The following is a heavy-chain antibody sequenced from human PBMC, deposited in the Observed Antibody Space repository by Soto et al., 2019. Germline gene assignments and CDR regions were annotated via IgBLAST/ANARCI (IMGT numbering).Heavy chain of an antibody. CDR3: AREIGGSYYVYYYYGMDV. CDR1: GGTFSSYA. Sequence: SVKVSCKASGGTFSSYAISWVRQAPGQGLEWMGGIIPIFGTANYAQKFQGRVTITADESTSTAYMELSSLRSEDTAVYYCAREIGGSYYVYYYYGMDVWGQGTTVTVSS. V-gene: IGHV1-69*13. D-gene: IGHD1-26*01. CDR2: IIPIFGTA. J-gene: IGHJ6*02.